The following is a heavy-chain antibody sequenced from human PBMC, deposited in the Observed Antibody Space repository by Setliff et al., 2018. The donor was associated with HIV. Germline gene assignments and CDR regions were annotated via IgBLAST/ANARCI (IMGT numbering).Heavy chain of an antibody. D-gene: IGHD3-22*01. V-gene: IGHV4-4*02. J-gene: IGHJ4*02. CDR1: DGSISSNW. CDR2: IYHSGST. CDR3: GGNGYYSIDY. Sequence: SETLSLTCAVSDGSISSNWWSWVRQSPGKGLEWIGEIYHSGSTHYNPSLQSRVTISVDKSKSQFSLKLNSVTAADTAVYYCGGNGYYSIDYWGQGTLVTVSS.